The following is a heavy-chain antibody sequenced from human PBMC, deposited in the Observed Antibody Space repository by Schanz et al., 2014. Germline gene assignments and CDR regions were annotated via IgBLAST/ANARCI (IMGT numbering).Heavy chain of an antibody. J-gene: IGHJ4*02. CDR2: VYHSGGT. D-gene: IGHD5-18*01. V-gene: IGHV4-4*02. CDR1: GGSISNANW. CDR3: ARSVGMVRRYFDS. Sequence: QVQLQESGPGLVKPSGTLSLTCAVSGGSISNANWWSWVRQPPGKGLQWIGEVYHSGGTNYNPSLKSGVPISLDVSKTQFPLGLNSVTAADTAVYYCARSVGMVRRYFDSWGQGNLVTVSS.